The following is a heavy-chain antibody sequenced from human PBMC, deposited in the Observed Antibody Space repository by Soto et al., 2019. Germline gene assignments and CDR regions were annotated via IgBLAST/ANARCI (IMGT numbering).Heavy chain of an antibody. CDR2: ISYDGGSK. V-gene: IGHV3-30*03. CDR3: ATDWHWETLYYGTNV. Sequence: EQVVESGGGVVQPGRSLRLSCAASGFSFRNYGMHWVRQVPGKGLERVAVISYDGGSKYYADSVKGRFTISRDNSGNTLYLQMSSLRGDDTAVYYCATDWHWETLYYGTNVCGQGTTVTVSS. J-gene: IGHJ6*02. CDR1: GFSFRNYG. D-gene: IGHD1-26*01.